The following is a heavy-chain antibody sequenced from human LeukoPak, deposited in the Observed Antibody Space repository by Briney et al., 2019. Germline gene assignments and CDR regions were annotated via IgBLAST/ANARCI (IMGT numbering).Heavy chain of an antibody. J-gene: IGHJ5*02. CDR2: ISSSSSTI. D-gene: IGHD3-3*01. CDR3: AREFLEWSGNWFDP. CDR1: GFTFSSYS. Sequence: GGSLRLSCAASGFTFSSYSMSWVRQAPGKGLEWVSYISSSSSTIYYADSVKGRFTISRDNAKNSLYLQMNSLRAEDTAVYYCAREFLEWSGNWFDPWGQGTLVTVFS. V-gene: IGHV3-48*01.